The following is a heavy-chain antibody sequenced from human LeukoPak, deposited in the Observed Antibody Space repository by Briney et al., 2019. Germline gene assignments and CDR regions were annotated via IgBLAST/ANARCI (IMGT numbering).Heavy chain of an antibody. Sequence: GASVKVSCKASGYTFTGYYMHWVRQAPGQGLEWMGWINPNSGGTNYAQKFQGRVSMTRDTSITTAYMELSRLRSDDTAVYYCARGLDTYYFDSSGYYHGDYWGQGTLVTVSS. V-gene: IGHV1-2*02. D-gene: IGHD3-22*01. CDR3: ARGLDTYYFDSSGYYHGDY. CDR2: INPNSGGT. CDR1: GYTFTGYY. J-gene: IGHJ4*02.